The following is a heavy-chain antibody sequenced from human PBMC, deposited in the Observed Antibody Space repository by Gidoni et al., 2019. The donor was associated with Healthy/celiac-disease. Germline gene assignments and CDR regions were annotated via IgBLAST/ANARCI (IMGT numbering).Heavy chain of an antibody. D-gene: IGHD2-15*01. V-gene: IGHV1-8*01. J-gene: IGHJ6*02. CDR2: MNPNSGNT. CDR3: ARAGGYCSGGSCITPYYYYGMDV. CDR1: GYTFTSYD. Sequence: QVQLVQSGAEVKKPGASVKVSCKASGYTFTSYDINWVRQATGQGLEWMGWMNPNSGNTGYAQKFQGRVTMTRNTSISTAYMELSSLRSEDTAVYYCARAGGYCSGGSCITPYYYYGMDVWGQGTTVTVSS.